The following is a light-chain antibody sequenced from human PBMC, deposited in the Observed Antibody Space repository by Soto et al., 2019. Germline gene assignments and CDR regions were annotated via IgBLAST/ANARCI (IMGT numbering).Light chain of an antibody. CDR2: DAS. V-gene: IGKV3-11*01. Sequence: EIVLTQSPATLSLSPGERATLSCRASQSVGIYLAWYQQKPGQPPRLLIYDASNRATGIPARFSGTGSGTEFGLTISSLEPEDSAIYYCQQRNNCVTFGGGTKVEIK. CDR1: QSVGIY. J-gene: IGKJ4*01. CDR3: QQRNNCVT.